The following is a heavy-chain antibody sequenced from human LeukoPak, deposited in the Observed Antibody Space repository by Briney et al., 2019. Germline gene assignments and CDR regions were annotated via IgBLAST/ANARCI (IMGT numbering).Heavy chain of an antibody. CDR3: ARSRFGVVMTYYYYYMDV. CDR1: GDSVSSNSAA. Sequence: PSQTLSLTYAISGDSVSSNSAAWNWIRQSPSRGLEWLGRTYYRSKWYNDYAVSVKSRITINPDTSKNQFSLQLNSVTPEDTAVYYCARSRFGVVMTYYYYYMDVWGKGTTVTVSS. CDR2: TYYRSKWYN. D-gene: IGHD3-3*01. J-gene: IGHJ6*03. V-gene: IGHV6-1*01.